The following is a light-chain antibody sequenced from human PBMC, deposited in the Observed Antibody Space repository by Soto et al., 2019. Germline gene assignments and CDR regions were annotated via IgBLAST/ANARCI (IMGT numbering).Light chain of an antibody. J-gene: IGKJ1*01. V-gene: IGKV2-24*01. CDR3: MQFAHFPRT. Sequence: DVVLTQTPLSSPVTLGQPASISCRSSQSLVYSDGNTYLSWLQQRPGQPPRLLIYQISNRFSGVPDRCSGSGAGTDFTLKISRVEAEDVGVYYCMQFAHFPRTFGQGTKLE. CDR2: QIS. CDR1: QSLVYSDGNTY.